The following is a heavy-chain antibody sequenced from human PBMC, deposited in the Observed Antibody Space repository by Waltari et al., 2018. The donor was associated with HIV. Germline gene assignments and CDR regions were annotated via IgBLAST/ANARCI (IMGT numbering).Heavy chain of an antibody. CDR3: ARENIQPWEVGEGMDV. J-gene: IGHJ6*02. Sequence: EMQLVQSGGGLAQPGGSLRLSCAASGFPFNDYWLSWVRQAPGKGLEWVANIKQDGSKKYHVDSVKGRFTISRDNAKNSLYLQMNSLRVEDTAIYYCARENIQPWEVGEGMDVWGQGSAVTVSS. CDR1: GFPFNDYW. CDR2: IKQDGSKK. D-gene: IGHD5-18*01. V-gene: IGHV3-7*01.